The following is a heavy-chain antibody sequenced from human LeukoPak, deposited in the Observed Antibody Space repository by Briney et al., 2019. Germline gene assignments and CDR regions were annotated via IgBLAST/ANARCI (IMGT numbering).Heavy chain of an antibody. CDR2: MRQDGGEI. Sequence: RSGGSLRLSCAASGFTFSSYWMSWVRQAPGKGLEWVANMRQDGGEIYYVDSVKGRFTISRDNAKNSLHLEMNSLRAEDTAVYYCARDKIVGATHFDSWGQGTLVTVSS. V-gene: IGHV3-7*01. J-gene: IGHJ4*02. D-gene: IGHD1-26*01. CDR1: GFTFSSYW. CDR3: ARDKIVGATHFDS.